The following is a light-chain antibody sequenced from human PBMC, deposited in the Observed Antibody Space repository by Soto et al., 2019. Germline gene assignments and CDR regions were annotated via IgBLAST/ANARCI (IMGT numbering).Light chain of an antibody. Sequence: QSALTQPASVSGSPGQSITISCTGTSSDVGSYNLVSWYQHHPGKAPKVMIYEVNKRPSGVSNRFSGSKSGNTASLTISGLQAEDEGDYYCCSYAGSTTFVVFGGGTKLTVL. V-gene: IGLV2-23*02. CDR3: CSYAGSTTFVV. J-gene: IGLJ2*01. CDR2: EVN. CDR1: SSDVGSYNL.